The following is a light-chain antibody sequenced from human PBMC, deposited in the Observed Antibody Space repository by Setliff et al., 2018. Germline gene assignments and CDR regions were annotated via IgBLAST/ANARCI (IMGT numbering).Light chain of an antibody. V-gene: IGKV1-27*01. CDR3: QKYDGAPWT. J-gene: IGKJ1*01. CDR1: QSISNF. Sequence: DIQMTQSPSSLSASVGDRVTITCRASQSISNFLAWYQQKPGKVPKLLIFAASTLQSGVPSRFSGSGSGADFTLTISSLQPEDVAIYYCQKYDGAPWTFGQGTKVDIK. CDR2: AAS.